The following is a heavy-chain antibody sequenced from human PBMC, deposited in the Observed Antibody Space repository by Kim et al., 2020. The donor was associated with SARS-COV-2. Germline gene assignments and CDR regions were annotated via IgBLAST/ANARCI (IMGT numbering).Heavy chain of an antibody. J-gene: IGHJ4*02. CDR3: ARAGMDIVVVPAALDY. Sequence: DSVKGRFTNSRDNSKNTLSLQMNSLRAEDTAVYYCARAGMDIVVVPAALDYWGQGTLVTVSS. D-gene: IGHD2-2*03. V-gene: IGHV3-30*07.